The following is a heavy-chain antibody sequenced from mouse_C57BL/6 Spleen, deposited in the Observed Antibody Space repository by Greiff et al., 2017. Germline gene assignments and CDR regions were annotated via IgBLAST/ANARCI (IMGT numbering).Heavy chain of an antibody. CDR2: IYPSDSET. V-gene: IGHV1-61*01. J-gene: IGHJ3*01. CDR3: AREEELGRAWFAY. Sequence: QVQLKQPGAELVRPGSSVKLSCKASGYTFTSYWMDWVKQRPGQGLEWIGNIYPSDSETHYNQKFKDKATLTVDKSSSTAYMQLSSLASEDSAVYYCAREEELGRAWFAYWGQGTLVTVSA. D-gene: IGHD4-1*01. CDR1: GYTFTSYW.